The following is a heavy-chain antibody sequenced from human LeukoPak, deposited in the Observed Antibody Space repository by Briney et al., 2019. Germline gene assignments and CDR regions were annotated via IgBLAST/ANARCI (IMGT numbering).Heavy chain of an antibody. Sequence: ASVKVSCKASGYTFPSYGISWVRQAPGQGLEWIGWISAYKGNTNYAQKLQGKVTITTDTSTSPAYIEPRSLRSDDTAVYYCVRGYGGNSGGDNWFDAWGEGTLVTVSS. J-gene: IGHJ5*02. CDR1: GYTFPSYG. V-gene: IGHV1-18*01. CDR3: VRGYGGNSGGDNWFDA. CDR2: ISAYKGNT. D-gene: IGHD4-23*01.